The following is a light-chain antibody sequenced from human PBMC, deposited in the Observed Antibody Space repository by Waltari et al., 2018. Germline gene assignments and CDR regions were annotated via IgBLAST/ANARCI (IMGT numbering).Light chain of an antibody. CDR2: LGS. Sequence: DIVMTQSPFSLPVTPGEPASISCRSSQSLLHRNGNNYLDWYLQKPGQSPKLLFYLGSYRASGVPDRFGARGSGTDFTLKISRVEAEDVGVYYFMQSLLARWTFCQGTKVEIK. CDR3: MQSLLARWT. J-gene: IGKJ1*01. V-gene: IGKV2-28*01. CDR1: QSLLHRNGNNY.